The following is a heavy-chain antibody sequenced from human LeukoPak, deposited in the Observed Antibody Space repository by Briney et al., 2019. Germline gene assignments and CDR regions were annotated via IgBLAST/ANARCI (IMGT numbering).Heavy chain of an antibody. CDR3: AKGYDSTGWYLEY. CDR1: GFTFSSYG. D-gene: IGHD3-22*01. Sequence: GGSLRLSCAVSGFTFSSYGLYWVRQAPGKGLEWVALISYDGSNKYYADSVMGRFTISRDNSKNTLYLQMNSLSAEDTAVYYCAKGYDSTGWYLEYWGQGTLVTVSS. J-gene: IGHJ4*02. V-gene: IGHV3-30*18. CDR2: ISYDGSNK.